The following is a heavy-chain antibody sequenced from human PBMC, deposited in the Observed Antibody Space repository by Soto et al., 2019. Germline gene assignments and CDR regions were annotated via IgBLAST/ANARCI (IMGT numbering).Heavy chain of an antibody. CDR2: IYYSGST. CDR3: ARETMIDIYYYYYGMDV. Sequence: QVQLQESGPGLVKPSQTLSLTCTVSGGSISSGGYYWSWIRQHPGKGLEWIGYIYYSGSTYYNPSLKSRVTISVDTSKNQFSLKLSSVTAADTAVYYCARETMIDIYYYYYGMDVWGQGTTVTVSS. D-gene: IGHD3-22*01. V-gene: IGHV4-31*03. CDR1: GGSISSGGYY. J-gene: IGHJ6*02.